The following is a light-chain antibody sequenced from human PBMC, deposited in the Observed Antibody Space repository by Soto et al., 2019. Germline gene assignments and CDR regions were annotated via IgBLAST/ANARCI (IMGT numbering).Light chain of an antibody. V-gene: IGKV3-20*01. CDR1: QTVNGNY. J-gene: IGKJ1*01. CDR3: QQCGSLPGT. CDR2: GTS. Sequence: ETVLTQSPGTLSLSPGERATLSCRASQTVNGNYLGWYQQKPGQASRLLIYGTSSRATGIPDRFSGSGSGTDFTLTISRLEPEDFAVYYCQQCGSLPGTFGQGTRVEIK.